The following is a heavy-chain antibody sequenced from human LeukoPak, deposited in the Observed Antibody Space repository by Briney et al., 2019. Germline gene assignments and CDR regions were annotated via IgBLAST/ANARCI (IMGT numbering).Heavy chain of an antibody. D-gene: IGHD3-22*01. V-gene: IGHV1-69*13. CDR1: GGTFSSYA. Sequence: SVKVSCKASGGTFSSYAISWVRQAPGQGLEWMGGIIPIFGTANYAQKFQGRVTITADESTSTAYMELSSLRSEDTAVYYCATHHYYDSSCYPDYWGQGTLVTVSS. CDR2: IIPIFGTA. CDR3: ATHHYYDSSCYPDY. J-gene: IGHJ4*02.